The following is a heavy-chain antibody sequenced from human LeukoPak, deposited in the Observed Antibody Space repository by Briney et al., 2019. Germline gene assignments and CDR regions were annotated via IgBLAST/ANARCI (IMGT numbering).Heavy chain of an antibody. CDR3: AKDPIGDYDYVWGSYRPIDY. D-gene: IGHD3-16*02. J-gene: IGHJ4*02. V-gene: IGHV3-23*01. Sequence: GGSLRLSCAASGFTFSSYAMSWVRQAPGKGLEWVSAISGSGGSTYYADSVKGRFTISRDNSKNTLYLQKNSLRAEDTAVYYCAKDPIGDYDYVWGSYRPIDYWGQGTLVTVSS. CDR2: ISGSGGST. CDR1: GFTFSSYA.